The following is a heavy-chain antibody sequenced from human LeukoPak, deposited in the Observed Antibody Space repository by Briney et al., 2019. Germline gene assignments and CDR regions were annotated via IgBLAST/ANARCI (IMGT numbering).Heavy chain of an antibody. CDR1: KFTFTNYG. V-gene: IGHV3-33*05. CDR3: ARGGVGTATPYIDY. CDR2: ISYDGTKK. D-gene: IGHD1-7*01. J-gene: IGHJ4*02. Sequence: GGSLRLSCAASKFTFTNYGFHWVRQAPGKGLEWVAVISYDGTKKHYADSVKGRFIISRDDSRDTLFLQMDSLRAEDTAVYYCARGGVGTATPYIDYWGQGTLVTVSS.